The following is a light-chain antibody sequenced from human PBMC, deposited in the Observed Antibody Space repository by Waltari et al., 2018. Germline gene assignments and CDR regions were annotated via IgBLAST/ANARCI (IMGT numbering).Light chain of an antibody. J-gene: IGKJ1*01. CDR2: KAS. Sequence: DIQMTQSPSTLSASVGDTVTITCRASQSISNWVAWYQQKPGKAPELLIYKASTLKSGVQSRFSGNGSGTEVTLTISSLQPDDFATYYCQQYNTYWTFGQGTKVEIK. V-gene: IGKV1-5*03. CDR1: QSISNW. CDR3: QQYNTYWT.